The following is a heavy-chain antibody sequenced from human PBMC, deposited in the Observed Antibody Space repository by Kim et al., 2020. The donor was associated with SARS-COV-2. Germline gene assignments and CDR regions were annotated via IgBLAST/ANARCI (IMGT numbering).Heavy chain of an antibody. V-gene: IGHV4-59*08. D-gene: IGHD2-2*01. Sequence: NPSLKSRVTISVDTSKNQFSLKLSFVTAADTAMYYCVRLGCSATSCTTFDYWGQGTLVTVS. CDR3: VRLGCSATSCTTFDY. J-gene: IGHJ4*02.